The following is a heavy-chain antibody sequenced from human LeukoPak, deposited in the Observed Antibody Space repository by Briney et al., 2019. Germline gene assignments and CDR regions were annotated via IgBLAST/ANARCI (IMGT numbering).Heavy chain of an antibody. V-gene: IGHV4-34*01. J-gene: IGHJ4*02. CDR3: ARVGGYYYDSSGYYPFDY. CDR2: INHSGST. CDR1: GGSFSGYY. Sequence: SETLSLTCAVYGGSFSGYYWSWIRQPPGKGLEWIGEINHSGSTNYNPSLKSRVTISVDTSKNQFSLKLSSVTAADTAVYYCARVGGYYYDSSGYYPFDYWGQGTLVTVSS. D-gene: IGHD3-22*01.